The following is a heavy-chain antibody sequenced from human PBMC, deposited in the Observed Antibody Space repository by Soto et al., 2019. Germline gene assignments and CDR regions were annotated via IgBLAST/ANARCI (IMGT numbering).Heavy chain of an antibody. J-gene: IGHJ6*02. CDR1: GGSISSGDYY. CDR2: IYYSGST. Sequence: SESLSLTCTVSGGSISSGDYYWSWIRQPPGKGLEWIGHIYYSGSTYYNPSLKSRVTISVDTSKNQFSLKLSSVTAADTAVYYCARDYKQPATPSYYYYGMDVWGQGTTVTVSS. D-gene: IGHD6-13*01. CDR3: ARDYKQPATPSYYYYGMDV. V-gene: IGHV4-30-4*01.